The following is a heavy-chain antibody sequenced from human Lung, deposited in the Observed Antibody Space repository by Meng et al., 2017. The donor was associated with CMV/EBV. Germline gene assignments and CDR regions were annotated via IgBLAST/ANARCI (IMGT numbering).Heavy chain of an antibody. Sequence: GESLKISCVASGFNLNTHSGHWVRQAPGKGLEWLAVFSSDITNPYDADSVRGRFAVSRDDFRKSLYLQMNDLTPEDTAVYYCATSRLQLDAVDLWGQGPLVTVSS. D-gene: IGHD2-2*01. V-gene: IGHV3-30*09. CDR1: GFNLNTHS. CDR2: FSSDITNP. CDR3: ATSRLQLDAVDL. J-gene: IGHJ3*01.